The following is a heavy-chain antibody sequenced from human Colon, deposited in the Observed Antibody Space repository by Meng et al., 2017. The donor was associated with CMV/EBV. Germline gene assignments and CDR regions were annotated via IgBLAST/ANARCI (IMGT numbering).Heavy chain of an antibody. CDR1: GFTFSTYW. V-gene: IGHV3-7*01. D-gene: IGHD2-2*01. CDR3: ARDWEIYCTSTSCPILDS. Sequence: GGSLRLSCAVSGFTFSTYWMTWVRQAPGKGLEWVANIKQDGSEKYYVDSVRGRFSISRDNAKNSLYLQMNSLRAEDTAVYYCARDWEIYCTSTSCPILDSWGQGALVTVSS. J-gene: IGHJ4*02. CDR2: IKQDGSEK.